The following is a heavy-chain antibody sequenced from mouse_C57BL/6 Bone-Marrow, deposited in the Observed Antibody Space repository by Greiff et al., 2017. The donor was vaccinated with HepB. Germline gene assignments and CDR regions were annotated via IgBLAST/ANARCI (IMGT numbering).Heavy chain of an antibody. CDR3: ARKGLRPYYYAMDY. CDR2: INPGSGGT. J-gene: IGHJ4*01. D-gene: IGHD1-2*01. V-gene: IGHV1-54*01. Sequence: VQLQQSGAELVRPGTSVKVSCKASGYAFTNYLIAWVKQRPGQGLEWIGVINPGSGGTNYTEKFKGKATLTADKSSSTAYMQLSSLTSEDSAVYFCARKGLRPYYYAMDYWGQGTSVTVSS. CDR1: GYAFTNYL.